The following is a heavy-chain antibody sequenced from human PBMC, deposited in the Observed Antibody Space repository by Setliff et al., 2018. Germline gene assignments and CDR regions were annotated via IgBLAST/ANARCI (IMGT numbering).Heavy chain of an antibody. J-gene: IGHJ5*02. V-gene: IGHV4-39*02. CDR3: ARDVWGAGTGWFDP. D-gene: IGHD1-1*01. CDR2: IINSGST. CDR1: GGSFTGTTYY. Sequence: SETLSLTCTVSGGSFTGTTYYWGWIRQSPGKGLEWIGTIINSGSTYYNPSLKSRVTMSVDTSKSQLSLKLSSVTAADTAVYYCARDVWGAGTGWFDPWGQGSLVTVSS.